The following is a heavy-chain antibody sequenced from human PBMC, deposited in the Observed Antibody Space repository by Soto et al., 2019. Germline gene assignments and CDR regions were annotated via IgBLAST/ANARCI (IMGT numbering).Heavy chain of an antibody. CDR3: AREAEDIVVVPAASDYYYYMDV. J-gene: IGHJ6*03. D-gene: IGHD2-2*01. Sequence: SETLSLTCTVSGGSISSYYWSWIRQPPGKGLEWIGYIYYSGSTNYNPSLKSRVTISVDTSKNQFSLKLSSVTAADTAVYYCAREAEDIVVVPAASDYYYYMDVWGKGTTVTVSS. CDR2: IYYSGST. CDR1: GGSISSYY. V-gene: IGHV4-59*01.